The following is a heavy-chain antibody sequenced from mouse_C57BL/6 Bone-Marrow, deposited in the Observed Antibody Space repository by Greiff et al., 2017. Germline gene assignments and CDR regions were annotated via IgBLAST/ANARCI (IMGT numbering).Heavy chain of an antibody. CDR3: ARLTTVLYWYFDV. D-gene: IGHD1-1*01. J-gene: IGHJ1*03. Sequence: EVQLQQSGGDLVKPGGSLKLSCAASGFTFSSYGMSWVRQTPDKRLELVATISSGGSYTYYPDSVKGRFTISRDNAKNTLYLQMSSLKSEDTAMYDCARLTTVLYWYFDVWGTGTTVTVSS. CDR1: GFTFSSYG. CDR2: ISSGGSYT. V-gene: IGHV5-6*01.